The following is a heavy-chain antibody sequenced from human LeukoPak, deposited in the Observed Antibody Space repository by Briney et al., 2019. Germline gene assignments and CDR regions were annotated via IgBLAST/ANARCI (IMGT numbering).Heavy chain of an antibody. D-gene: IGHD6-25*01. V-gene: IGHV3-53*01. J-gene: IGHJ4*02. CDR1: GFAVSSNY. CDR3: ARGPRQYFDF. Sequence: PGGSLRLSCAASGFAVSSNYMSWVRQAPGKGLEWVSVIYSGDITYYADSVKGQFTISRDNSKNTLYLQMNSLRAEDTAVYYCARGPRQYFDFWGQGTLVTVSS. CDR2: IYSGDIT.